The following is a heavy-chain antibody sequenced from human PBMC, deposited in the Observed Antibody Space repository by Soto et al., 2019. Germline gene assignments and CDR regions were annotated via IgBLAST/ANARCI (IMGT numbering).Heavy chain of an antibody. CDR3: ARGDYYDTTGPFSDAFDI. CDR2: IKPDGSEK. CDR1: GFTFSSYA. J-gene: IGHJ3*02. D-gene: IGHD3-22*01. Sequence: QPGGSLRLSCAASGFTFSSYAMSWVRQAPGKGLEWVANIKPDGSEKWYVDSVKGRFTISRDNAKNSLYLQVNSLRAEDTAVYYCARGDYYDTTGPFSDAFDIWGQGTMVTVSS. V-gene: IGHV3-7*04.